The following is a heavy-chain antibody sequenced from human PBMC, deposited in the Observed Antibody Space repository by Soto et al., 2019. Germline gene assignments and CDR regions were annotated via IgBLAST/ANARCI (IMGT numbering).Heavy chain of an antibody. CDR2: ISRDGGTK. CDR3: TGDVASGY. J-gene: IGHJ4*02. D-gene: IGHD2-21*02. CDR1: GFTVSTYG. V-gene: IGHV3-30*03. Sequence: QVQLVESGGGVVQPGRSLRLSCAVSGFTVSTYGMHWVRQAPGKGLERVAVISRDGGTKYYADSVKGRFTISRDNASNTLFLEMNSLRGDHIAVYYCTGDVASGYWGQGTLVTVSS.